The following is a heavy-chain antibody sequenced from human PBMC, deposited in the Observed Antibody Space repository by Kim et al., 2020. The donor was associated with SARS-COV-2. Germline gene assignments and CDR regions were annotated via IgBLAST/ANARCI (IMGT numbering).Heavy chain of an antibody. V-gene: IGHV3-9*01. CDR2: ISWNSGSI. D-gene: IGHD1-26*01. J-gene: IGHJ4*02. Sequence: GGSLRLSCAASGFTFDDYAMHWVRQAPGKGLEWVSGISWNSGSIGYADSVKGRFTISRDNAKNSLYLQMNSLRAEDTALYYCAKVFRVGATLYHFDYWGQGTLVTVSS. CDR1: GFTFDDYA. CDR3: AKVFRVGATLYHFDY.